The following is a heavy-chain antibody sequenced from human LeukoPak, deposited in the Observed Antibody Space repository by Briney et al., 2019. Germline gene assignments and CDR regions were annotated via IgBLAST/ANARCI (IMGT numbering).Heavy chain of an antibody. D-gene: IGHD5/OR15-5a*01. J-gene: IGHJ3*02. CDR2: IYYLGST. CDR3: ARHVYPGRSPKPPPFEI. CDR1: GGSISSYY. V-gene: IGHV4-59*08. Sequence: PSETLSLTCTVSGGSISSYYRSWIRQTPGKGLEWIGYIYYLGSTSYSPSLKSRITISVDTPKNQFSLRLTSVTAADTAVYYCARHVYPGRSPKPPPFEIWGQGTMVTVSS.